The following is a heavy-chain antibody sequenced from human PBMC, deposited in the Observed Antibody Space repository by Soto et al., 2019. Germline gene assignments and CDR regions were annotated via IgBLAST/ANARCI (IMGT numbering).Heavy chain of an antibody. CDR2: ISYDGSNK. D-gene: IGHD1-26*01. CDR3: ARDLVPVVGATLSFDY. V-gene: IGHV3-30-3*01. CDR1: GFTFSSYA. J-gene: IGHJ4*02. Sequence: QVQLVESGGGVVQPGRSLRLSCAASGFTFSSYAMHWVRQAPGKGLEWVAVISYDGSNKYYADSVKGRFTISRDNSKNTLYLQMNSLRAEDTAVYYCARDLVPVVGATLSFDYWGQGTLVTVSS.